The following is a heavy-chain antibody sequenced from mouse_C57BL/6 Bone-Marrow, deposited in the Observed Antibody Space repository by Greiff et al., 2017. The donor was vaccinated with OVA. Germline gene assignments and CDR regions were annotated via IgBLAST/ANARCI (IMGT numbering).Heavy chain of an antibody. CDR3: ARHWMDY. CDR1: GFTFSSYG. CDR2: ISSGGSYT. Sequence: EVQGVESGGDLVKPGGSLKLSCAASGFTFSSYGMSWVRQTPDKRLEWVATISSGGSYTYYPDSVKGRFTISRDNAKNTLYLQMSSLKSEDTAMYYCARHWMDYWGQGTSVTVSS. J-gene: IGHJ4*01. V-gene: IGHV5-6*01.